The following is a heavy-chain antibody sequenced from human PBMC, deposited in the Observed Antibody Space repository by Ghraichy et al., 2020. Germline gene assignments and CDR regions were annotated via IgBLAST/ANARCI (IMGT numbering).Heavy chain of an antibody. CDR2: ISSSSSYI. CDR1: GFTFSSYS. CDR3: ARDLGPGYSYGYDYYYYYGMDV. D-gene: IGHD5-18*01. J-gene: IGHJ6*02. Sequence: GESLNISCAASGFTFSSYSMNWVRQAPGKGLEWVSSISSSSSYIYYADSVKGRFTISRDNAKNSLYLQMNSLRAEDTAVYYCARDLGPGYSYGYDYYYYYGMDVWGQGTTVTVSS. V-gene: IGHV3-21*01.